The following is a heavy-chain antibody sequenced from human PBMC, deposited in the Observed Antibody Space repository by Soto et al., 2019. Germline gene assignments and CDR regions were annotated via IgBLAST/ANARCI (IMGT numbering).Heavy chain of an antibody. CDR1: GFXLSNYA. V-gene: IGHV3-23*01. CDR2: ISATGGGT. Sequence: GXLRLSCASSGFXLSNYALSWVRHAPGEGLEFVSLISATGGGTYYAEYVKGRFNISRENSHNTLYLQVHSLNAEETAVYYCAKDRRAGGNSAFYFDFWGQGAQGTVSS. CDR3: AKDRRAGGNSAFYFDF. D-gene: IGHD3-16*01. J-gene: IGHJ4*02.